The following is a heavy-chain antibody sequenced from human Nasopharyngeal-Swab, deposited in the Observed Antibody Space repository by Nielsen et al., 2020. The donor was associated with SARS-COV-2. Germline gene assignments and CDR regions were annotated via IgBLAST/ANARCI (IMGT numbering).Heavy chain of an antibody. D-gene: IGHD6-13*01. J-gene: IGHJ4*02. Sequence: WIRQPPGKGLEWVANIKQDGSEKYYVDSVKGRFTISRDNAKNSLYLQMNSLRAEDTAVYYCARDEYSSSWYFWGQGTLVTVSS. CDR2: IKQDGSEK. V-gene: IGHV3-7*01. CDR3: ARDEYSSSWYF.